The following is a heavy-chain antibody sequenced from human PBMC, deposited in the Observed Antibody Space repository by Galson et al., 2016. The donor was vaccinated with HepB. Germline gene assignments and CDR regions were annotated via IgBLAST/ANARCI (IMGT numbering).Heavy chain of an antibody. CDR2: IKQDGSEK. CDR1: GFTFSSDW. V-gene: IGHV3-7*01. D-gene: IGHD3-9*01. J-gene: IGHJ4*02. Sequence: SLRLSCAASGFTFSSDWMSWVRQAPGKGLEWVANIKQDGSEKYYVDSVKGRFIISRDTSKNTLYLQMNSLRSEDTAVYYCASDMNNFDILGGPFDYLGQGTLVTVS. CDR3: ASDMNNFDILGGPFDY.